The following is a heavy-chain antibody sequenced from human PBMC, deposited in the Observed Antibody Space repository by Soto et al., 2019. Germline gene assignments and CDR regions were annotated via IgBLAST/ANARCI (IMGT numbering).Heavy chain of an antibody. D-gene: IGHD3-10*02. Sequence: AGCLRLSCAASGFTFSSYAMSWVRQAPGKGLECVSAISGSGGSTYYADSAKGRFTISRDNAKNALYLQMNILRAEDTAVYYCVGDVRGDYWGQGTLVTVSS. CDR3: VGDVRGDY. V-gene: IGHV3-23*01. CDR1: GFTFSSYA. CDR2: ISGSGGST. J-gene: IGHJ4*02.